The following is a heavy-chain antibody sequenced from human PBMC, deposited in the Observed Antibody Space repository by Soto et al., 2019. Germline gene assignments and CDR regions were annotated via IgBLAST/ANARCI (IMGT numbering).Heavy chain of an antibody. CDR3: AREGCSGGSCRYYYYGMDV. CDR2: IYTSGST. V-gene: IGHV4-4*07. CDR1: GGSISSYY. Sequence: KPSETLSLTCTVSGGSISSYYWSWIRQPAGKGLEWIGRIYTSGSTNYNPSLKSRVTMSVDTSKNQFSLKLSSVTAADTAVYYCAREGCSGGSCRYYYYGMDVWGQGTTVTVSS. D-gene: IGHD2-15*01. J-gene: IGHJ6*02.